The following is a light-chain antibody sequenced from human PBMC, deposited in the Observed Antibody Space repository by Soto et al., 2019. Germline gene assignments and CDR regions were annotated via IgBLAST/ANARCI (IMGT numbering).Light chain of an antibody. Sequence: QSVLTQPPSASGTPGQRVTISCSGSSSNIGSNTVNWYQQLPGTAPKLLIYSNNQRPSGVPDRFSGSKSGTSASLAISGLQSEDEADSYRAAWDDSLNGYVFGTGTKVTVL. CDR3: AAWDDSLNGYV. CDR1: SSNIGSNT. J-gene: IGLJ1*01. CDR2: SNN. V-gene: IGLV1-44*01.